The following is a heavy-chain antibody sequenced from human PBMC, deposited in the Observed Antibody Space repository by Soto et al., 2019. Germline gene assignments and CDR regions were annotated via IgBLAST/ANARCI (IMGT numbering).Heavy chain of an antibody. V-gene: IGHV1-69*06. CDR2: IIPIFGTA. CDR1: GGTFSSYA. D-gene: IGHD3-9*01. J-gene: IGHJ6*02. CDR3: SRGAVQWGYDILTGYYAAYSYGMDV. Sequence: QVQLVQSGAEVKKPGSSVKVSCKASGGTFSSYAISWVRQAPGQGLEWMGGIIPIFGTANYAQKFQGRVTITADKSTSTAYMELSSLRSEDTAVYYCSRGAVQWGYDILTGYYAAYSYGMDVWGQGTTVTVSS.